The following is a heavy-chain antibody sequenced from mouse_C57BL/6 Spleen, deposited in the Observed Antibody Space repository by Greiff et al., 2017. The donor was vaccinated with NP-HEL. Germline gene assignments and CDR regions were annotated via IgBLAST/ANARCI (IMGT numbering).Heavy chain of an antibody. D-gene: IGHD2-4*01. J-gene: IGHJ3*01. Sequence: EVKLMESGPGLVKPSQSLSLTCSVTGYSITSGYYWNWIRQFPGNKLEWMGYISYDGSNKYNPSLKNRISITRDTSKNQFFLKLNSVTTEDTATYYCAREGYYDYGGFAYWGQGTLVTVSA. CDR3: AREGYYDYGGFAY. CDR1: GYSITSGYY. CDR2: ISYDGSN. V-gene: IGHV3-6*01.